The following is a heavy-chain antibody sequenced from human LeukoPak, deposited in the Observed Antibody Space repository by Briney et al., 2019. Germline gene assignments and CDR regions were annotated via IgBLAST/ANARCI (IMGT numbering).Heavy chain of an antibody. D-gene: IGHD6-13*01. CDR1: GLTFRSYS. J-gene: IGHJ4*02. V-gene: IGHV3-23*01. CDR2: ISASGGSS. CDR3: AKDAAGPEY. Sequence: GGPLRLSCVVSGLTFRSYSMSWVRQASGKGLEWVSGISASGGSSWYPDSVKGRFTISRDNSKDTLYLQMNSLRAEDTAIYYCAKDAAGPEYWGQGTLVTVSS.